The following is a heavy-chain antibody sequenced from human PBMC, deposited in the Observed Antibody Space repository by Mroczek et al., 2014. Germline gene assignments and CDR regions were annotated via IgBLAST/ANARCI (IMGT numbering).Heavy chain of an antibody. CDR2: IYNTGSS. Sequence: QVQLQQWGPGLVKPSQTLSLTCTVSGDSINSGSYYWSWIRQPAGKGLEWIGRIYNTGSSNYNPSLKSRVTMSVDTSKNQVSLRLSSVTAADTAMYYCARGVNFYYYMDVWGKGTAVTVSS. D-gene: IGHD3-22*01. CDR1: GDSINSGSYY. CDR3: ARGVNFYYYMDV. J-gene: IGHJ6*03. V-gene: IGHV4-61*02.